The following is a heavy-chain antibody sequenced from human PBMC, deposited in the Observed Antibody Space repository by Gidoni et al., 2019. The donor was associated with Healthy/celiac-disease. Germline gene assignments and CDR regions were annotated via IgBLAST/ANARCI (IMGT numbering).Heavy chain of an antibody. Sequence: QVQLVQSGAEVKKPGASVKVSCKASGYTFTSYGISWVRQAPGQGLEWMGWISAYNGNTNYAQKLQVRVTMTTDTSTSTAYMELRSLRSDDTAVYYCARDRYNWNEKLLIDYWGQGTLVTVSS. V-gene: IGHV1-18*01. CDR2: ISAYNGNT. J-gene: IGHJ4*02. CDR1: GYTFTSYG. CDR3: ARDRYNWNEKLLIDY. D-gene: IGHD1-20*01.